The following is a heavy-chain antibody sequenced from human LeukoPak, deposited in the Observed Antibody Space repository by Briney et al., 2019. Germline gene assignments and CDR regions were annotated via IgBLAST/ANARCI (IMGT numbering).Heavy chain of an antibody. Sequence: GGSLRLSCAASGFTFSSYEMNWVRQAPGKGLEWVSYISSSGSTIYYADSVKGRFTISRGNAKNSLYLQMNSLRAEATAVYYCAREYGSGSYYFGVWYYFDYWGQGTLVTVSS. CDR2: ISSSGSTI. V-gene: IGHV3-48*03. J-gene: IGHJ4*02. D-gene: IGHD3-10*01. CDR1: GFTFSSYE. CDR3: AREYGSGSYYFGVWYYFDY.